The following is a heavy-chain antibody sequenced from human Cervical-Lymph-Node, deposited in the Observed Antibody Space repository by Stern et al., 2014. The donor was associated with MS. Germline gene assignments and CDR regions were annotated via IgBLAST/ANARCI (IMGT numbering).Heavy chain of an antibody. Sequence: QVQLGQSGAEVKKPGSSVKVSCKASGGTFSTQAINWVRQAPGQGLEWVGGIIPIFGTPNYAQKVQDRVTITADDSTSTAYMDLSSLRSEDTAVYYCATPSTVTVGGMDVWGQGTTVTVSS. CDR2: IIPIFGTP. CDR1: GGTFSTQA. J-gene: IGHJ6*02. V-gene: IGHV1-69*01. CDR3: ATPSTVTVGGMDV. D-gene: IGHD4-17*01.